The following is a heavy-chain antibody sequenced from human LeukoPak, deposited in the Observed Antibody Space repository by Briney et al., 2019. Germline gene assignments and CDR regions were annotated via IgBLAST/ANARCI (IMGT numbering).Heavy chain of an antibody. J-gene: IGHJ3*02. CDR3: AKDTTYYYDSSGYDGFDI. V-gene: IGHV3-9*01. D-gene: IGHD3-22*01. CDR2: ITWNSDTI. CDR1: GFTFDDYA. Sequence: PGGSLRLSCAASGFTFDDYAMHWVRQAPGKGLEWVSGITWNSDTIDYADSVKGRFTISRDNAKNSLYLQMNSLRAKDTALYYCAKDTTYYYDSSGYDGFDIWGQGTMVTVSS.